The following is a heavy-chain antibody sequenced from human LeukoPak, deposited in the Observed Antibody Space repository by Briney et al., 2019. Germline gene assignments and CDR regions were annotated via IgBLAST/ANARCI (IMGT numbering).Heavy chain of an antibody. CDR3: ARVGVRGGAEFDP. Sequence: SETLSLTCTVSGGSISSSSYYWGWIRQPPGKGLEGVGSIYYSGSTYYNPSLKSRVTISVDTSKNQFSLKLSSVTAADTAVYYCARVGVRGGAEFDPWGQGTLVTVSS. J-gene: IGHJ5*02. CDR1: GGSISSSSYY. V-gene: IGHV4-39*07. D-gene: IGHD3-10*01. CDR2: IYYSGST.